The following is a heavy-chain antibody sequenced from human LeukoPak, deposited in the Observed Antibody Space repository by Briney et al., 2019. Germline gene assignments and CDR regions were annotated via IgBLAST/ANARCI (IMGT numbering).Heavy chain of an antibody. D-gene: IGHD3/OR15-3a*01. CDR1: GGSISSNY. J-gene: IGHJ4*02. CDR2: IYASGTT. Sequence: PSETLSLICTVSGGSISSNYWSWIRQPAGKGLEWIGRIYASGTTNYSPSLKSRVTMSLDTSKNKFSLKLGSVTAADTAVYFCAREDWARYYFDYWGQGILVTVSS. V-gene: IGHV4-4*07. CDR3: AREDWARYYFDY.